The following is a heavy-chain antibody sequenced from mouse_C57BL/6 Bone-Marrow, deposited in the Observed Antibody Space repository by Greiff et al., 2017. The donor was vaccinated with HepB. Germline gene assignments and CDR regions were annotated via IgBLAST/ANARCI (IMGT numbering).Heavy chain of an antibody. CDR3: ARHHYYGSYFAY. CDR2: ISSGGSYT. D-gene: IGHD1-1*01. V-gene: IGHV5-6*01. CDR1: GFTFSSYG. Sequence: EVHLVESGGDLVKPGGSLKLSCAASGFTFSSYGMSWVRQTPDKRLEWVATISSGGSYTYYPDSVKGRFTISRDNAKNTLYLQMSSLKSEDTAMYYCARHHYYGSYFAYWGQGTLVTVSA. J-gene: IGHJ3*01.